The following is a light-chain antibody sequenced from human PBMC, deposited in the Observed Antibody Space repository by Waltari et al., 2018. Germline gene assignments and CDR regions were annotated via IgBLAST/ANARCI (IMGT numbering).Light chain of an antibody. V-gene: IGKV3-15*01. CDR3: QHYNDWPPWT. Sequence: DIVLTQSPATLSPSPGERATLSCRASQHINMNLAWYQQKPGQAPRLLFYGASTRESGVPARFSGSGSGTEFTLTISSLQSEDFGLYYCQHYNDWPPWTFGQGTRVE. J-gene: IGKJ1*01. CDR1: QHINMN. CDR2: GAS.